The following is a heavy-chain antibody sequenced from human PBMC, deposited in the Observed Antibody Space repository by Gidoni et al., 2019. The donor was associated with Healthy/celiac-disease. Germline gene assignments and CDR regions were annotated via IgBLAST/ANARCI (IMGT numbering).Heavy chain of an antibody. CDR2: IYHSGST. CDR1: GYSISSGYY. Sequence: QVQLQESGPGLVKPSETLSLTCAVSGYSISSGYYWGWIRQPPGKGLEWIGSIYHSGSTYYNPSLKSRVTISVDTSKHQFSLKLSSVTAADTAVYYCARDRRYSYGYYGMDVWGQGTTVTVSS. J-gene: IGHJ6*02. D-gene: IGHD5-18*01. V-gene: IGHV4-38-2*02. CDR3: ARDRRYSYGYYGMDV.